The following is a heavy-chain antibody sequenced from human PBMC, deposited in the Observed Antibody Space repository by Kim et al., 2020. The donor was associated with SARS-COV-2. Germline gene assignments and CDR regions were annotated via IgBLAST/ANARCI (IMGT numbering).Heavy chain of an antibody. V-gene: IGHV1-2*02. D-gene: IGHD1-26*01. Sequence: ASVKVSCKASGYTFTGYYMHWVRQAPGQGLEWMGWINPNSGGTNYAQKFQGRVTMTRDTSISTAYMELSRLRSDDTAVYYCARDIVDREQPSWYFDLWGRGTLVTVSS. CDR2: INPNSGGT. CDR3: ARDIVDREQPSWYFDL. CDR1: GYTFTGYY. J-gene: IGHJ2*01.